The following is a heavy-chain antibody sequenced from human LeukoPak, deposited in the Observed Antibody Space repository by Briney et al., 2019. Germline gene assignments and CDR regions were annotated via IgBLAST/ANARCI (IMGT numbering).Heavy chain of an antibody. V-gene: IGHV3-30*04. CDR1: GFTFRTYA. Sequence: GTSLRLSCAASGFTFRTYAMHWVRQAPGKGLEWVAGISDDGSDESHADSLTGRFTISRDNSKNTLYLQMNGLRAEDTAVYYCARSRNPYCSKTPCRTFDPWGQGTLVTVSS. J-gene: IGHJ5*02. CDR3: ARSRNPYCSKTPCRTFDP. CDR2: ISDDGSDE. D-gene: IGHD2-2*01.